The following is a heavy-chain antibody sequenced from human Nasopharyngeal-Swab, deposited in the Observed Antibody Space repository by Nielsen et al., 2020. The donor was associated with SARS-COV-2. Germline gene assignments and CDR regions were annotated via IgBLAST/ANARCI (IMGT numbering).Heavy chain of an antibody. Sequence: SETLSLTCTVSGGSISSSSYYWGWIRQPPGKGLEWIGSISYSGSTYYNPSLKSRVTISVDTSKNQFSLKLSSVTAADTAVYYCARRDYDFWSGFNGYYYDMDVWGQGTTVTVSS. CDR3: ARRDYDFWSGFNGYYYDMDV. V-gene: IGHV4-39*01. J-gene: IGHJ6*02. CDR1: GGSISSSSYY. D-gene: IGHD3-3*01. CDR2: ISYSGST.